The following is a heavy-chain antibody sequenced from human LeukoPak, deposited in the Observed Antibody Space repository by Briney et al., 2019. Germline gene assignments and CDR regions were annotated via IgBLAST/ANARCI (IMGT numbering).Heavy chain of an antibody. V-gene: IGHV4-38-2*02. CDR3: ARGRYSSSSYYYYYMDV. CDR2: INHSGST. D-gene: IGHD6-6*01. Sequence: SETLSLTCTVSGYSISSGYYWSWIRQPPGKGLEWIGEINHSGSTNYNPSLKSRVTISVDTSKNQFSLKLSSVTAADTAVYYCARGRYSSSSYYYYYMDVWGKGTTVTVSS. CDR1: GYSISSGYY. J-gene: IGHJ6*03.